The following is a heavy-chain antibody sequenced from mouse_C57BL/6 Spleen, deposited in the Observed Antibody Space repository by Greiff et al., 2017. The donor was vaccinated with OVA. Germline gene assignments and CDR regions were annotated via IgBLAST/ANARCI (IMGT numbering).Heavy chain of an antibody. J-gene: IGHJ2*01. CDR3: ARFDYDSGYFDY. Sequence: PLQQSGAELARPGASVKLSCKASGYTFTSYGISWVKQRTGQGLEWIGEIYPRSGNTYYNEKFKGKATLTADKSSSTAYMELRSLTSEDSAVYFCARFDYDSGYFDYWGQGTTLTVSS. V-gene: IGHV1-81*01. CDR1: GYTFTSYG. D-gene: IGHD2-4*01. CDR2: IYPRSGNT.